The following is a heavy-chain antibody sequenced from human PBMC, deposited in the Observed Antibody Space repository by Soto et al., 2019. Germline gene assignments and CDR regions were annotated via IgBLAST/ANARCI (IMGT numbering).Heavy chain of an antibody. D-gene: IGHD3-22*01. J-gene: IGHJ4*02. CDR1: GFTFSSYA. CDR3: ARGSEKDSSGYYYGAFDY. Sequence: PGGSLRLSCAASGFTFSSYAMHWVRQAPGKGLEWVAVISYDGSNKYYADSVKGRFTISRDNSKNTLYLQMNSLRAEDTAVYYCARGSEKDSSGYYYGAFDYWGQGTLVTVSS. V-gene: IGHV3-30-3*01. CDR2: ISYDGSNK.